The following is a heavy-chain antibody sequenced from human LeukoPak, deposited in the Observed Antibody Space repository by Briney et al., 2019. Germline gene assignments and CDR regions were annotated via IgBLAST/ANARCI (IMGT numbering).Heavy chain of an antibody. Sequence: GASVKVSCKASGYTFTGYYMHWVRQAPGQGLEWMGWINPNSGGTNYARKFQGRVTMTTDTSTSAAYMELRSLRSDDTAVYYCAREAYYYDSSGLFDYWGQGTLVTVSS. V-gene: IGHV1-2*02. CDR2: INPNSGGT. CDR1: GYTFTGYY. CDR3: AREAYYYDSSGLFDY. J-gene: IGHJ4*02. D-gene: IGHD3-22*01.